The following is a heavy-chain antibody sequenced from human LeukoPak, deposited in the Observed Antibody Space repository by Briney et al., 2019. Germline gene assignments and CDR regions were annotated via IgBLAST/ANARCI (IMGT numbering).Heavy chain of an antibody. Sequence: GGSLRLSCAASGFTFSSYAMSWVRQAPGKGLEWVSAISGRGGVTYYADSVKGRFTISRDNSKDTLYLQMNSLRAEDTAVYYCAKDTVAAVAVPYWGQGTLVTVSS. CDR3: AKDTVAAVAVPY. CDR2: ISGRGGVT. D-gene: IGHD6-19*01. J-gene: IGHJ4*02. CDR1: GFTFSSYA. V-gene: IGHV3-23*01.